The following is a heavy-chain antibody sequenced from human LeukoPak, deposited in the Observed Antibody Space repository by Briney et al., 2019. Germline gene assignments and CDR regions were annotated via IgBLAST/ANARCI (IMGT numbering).Heavy chain of an antibody. CDR1: GFSFIDYA. V-gene: IGHV3-43*02. D-gene: IGHD3-10*01. CDR2: IGGDTARI. Sequence: GGSLRLSCTASGFSFIDYAMHWVRQSPGKGLEWIALIGGDTARIYYADSVEGRFTISRDNSKNSLFLQMKSLRVDDTAFYYCAKDPSGSQSYYADRQGSYFDYWGQGALVTVSS. J-gene: IGHJ4*02. CDR3: AKDPSGSQSYYADRQGSYFDY.